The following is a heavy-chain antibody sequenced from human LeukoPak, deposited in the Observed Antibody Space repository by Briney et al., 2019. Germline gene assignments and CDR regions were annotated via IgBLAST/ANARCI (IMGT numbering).Heavy chain of an antibody. CDR3: ARGQGGSGRSHDY. CDR2: INPNSGGT. CDR1: GYTFTGYY. J-gene: IGHJ4*02. Sequence: ASVKVSCKASGYTFTGYYMHWVRQAPGQGLEWMGWINPNSGGTNYAQKFQGRVTMTRDTSISTAYMELSRLRSDDTAVYYCARGQGGSGRSHDYWGQGTLVTVSS. V-gene: IGHV1-2*02. D-gene: IGHD3-10*01.